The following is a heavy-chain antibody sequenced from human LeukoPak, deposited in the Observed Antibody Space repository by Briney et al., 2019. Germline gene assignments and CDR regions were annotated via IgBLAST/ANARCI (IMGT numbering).Heavy chain of an antibody. CDR3: ARDTPHDYYDSSGYHAFDI. D-gene: IGHD3-22*01. V-gene: IGHV3-23*01. J-gene: IGHJ3*02. CDR1: GFTFSSYG. CDR2: ISGSGGST. Sequence: GGSLRLSCAASGFTFSSYGMSWVRQAPGKGLEWVSAISGSGGSTYYADSVKGRFTISRDNSKNTLYLQMNSLRAEDTAVYYCARDTPHDYYDSSGYHAFDIWGQGTMVTVSS.